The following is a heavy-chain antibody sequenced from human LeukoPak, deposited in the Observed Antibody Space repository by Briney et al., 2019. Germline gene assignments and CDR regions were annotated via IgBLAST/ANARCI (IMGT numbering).Heavy chain of an antibody. Sequence: GGSLRLSCAASGFTFSSYSMNWVRQAPGKGLEWVSSISSSSSYIYYADSVKGRFTISRDNAKNSLYLQMNSLRAEDTAVYYCARVTSKDGREDYWGQGTLVTVSS. CDR1: GFTFSSYS. CDR2: ISSSSSYI. CDR3: ARVTSKDGREDY. D-gene: IGHD5-24*01. V-gene: IGHV3-21*01. J-gene: IGHJ4*02.